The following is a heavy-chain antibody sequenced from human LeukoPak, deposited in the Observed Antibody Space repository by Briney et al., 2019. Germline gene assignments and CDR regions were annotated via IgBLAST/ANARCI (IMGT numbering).Heavy chain of an antibody. D-gene: IGHD3-10*01. CDR2: ISYDGSNK. J-gene: IGHJ6*03. CDR1: GGTFSSYA. V-gene: IGHV3-30*04. CDR3: ARRPEYGSGKHYYYMDV. Sequence: SCKASGGTFSSYAMHWVRQAPGKGLEWVAVISYDGSNKYYADSVKGRFTISRDNSKNTLYLQMNSLRAEDTAVYYCARRPEYGSGKHYYYMDVWGKGTTVTVSS.